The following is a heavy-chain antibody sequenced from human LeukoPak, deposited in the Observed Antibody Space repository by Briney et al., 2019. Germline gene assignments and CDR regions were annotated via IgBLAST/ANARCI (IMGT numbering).Heavy chain of an antibody. V-gene: IGHV5-51*01. D-gene: IGHD5-18*01. CDR1: GYSFTSYW. J-gene: IGHJ6*04. Sequence: GESLKISCKGSGYSFTSYWIGWVRQMPGKGLEWMGIIYPGDSDTRYSPSFQGQVTISADKSISTAYLQWSSLKASDTAMYYCARRGYSYGLGYYYYGMDVWGKGTMVTVSS. CDR2: IYPGDSDT. CDR3: ARRGYSYGLGYYYYGMDV.